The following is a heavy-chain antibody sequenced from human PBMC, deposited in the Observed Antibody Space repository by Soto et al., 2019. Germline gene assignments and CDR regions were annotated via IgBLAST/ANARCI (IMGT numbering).Heavy chain of an antibody. Sequence: EVQLLESGGGLVQPGGSLRLSCAASGFTFSSYAMSWVRQAPGKGLEWVSAVSPSGGDTYYADSVKGRFTISRDNSKKTLYLQMNSLRAEDTAVYYCAQRPTYYFDYWGQGTLVTVSS. CDR3: AQRPTYYFDY. D-gene: IGHD1-1*01. J-gene: IGHJ4*02. V-gene: IGHV3-23*01. CDR2: VSPSGGDT. CDR1: GFTFSSYA.